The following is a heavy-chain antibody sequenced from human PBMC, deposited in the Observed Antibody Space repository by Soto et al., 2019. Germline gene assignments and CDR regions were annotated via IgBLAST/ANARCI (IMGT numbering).Heavy chain of an antibody. Sequence: EVQLVESGGGLVQPGGSLRLSCAASGFTFSRYWMNWVRQAPGKGLEWVANIKQDGTEKNYVDSVKGRFTISSDNARNSRFLQMDSLRAVDTAVYFCSRGATPRITGMDSFYLWGQGTMVTVSS. CDR1: GFTFSRYW. CDR2: IKQDGTEK. D-gene: IGHD5-12*01. CDR3: SRGATPRITGMDSFYL. V-gene: IGHV3-7*01. J-gene: IGHJ3*01.